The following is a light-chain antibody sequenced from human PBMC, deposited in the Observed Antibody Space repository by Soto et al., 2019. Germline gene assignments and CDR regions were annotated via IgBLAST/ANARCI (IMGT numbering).Light chain of an antibody. J-gene: IGLJ3*02. CDR2: ESS. Sequence: QSALTQPASLSGSPGQAITISCTGTSNNIGNYNLVSWYQLHPGKAPRLMIYESSQRPSGVSDRFSGSKSGNTASLTISGLQAEDEADYYCCSSSASGSTVDVLFGGGTKLTVL. CDR1: SNNIGNYNL. V-gene: IGLV2-23*01. CDR3: CSSSASGSTVDVL.